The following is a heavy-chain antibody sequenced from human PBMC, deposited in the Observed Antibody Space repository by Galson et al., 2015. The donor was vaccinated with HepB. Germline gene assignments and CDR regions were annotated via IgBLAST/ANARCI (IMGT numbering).Heavy chain of an antibody. Sequence: SLRLSCAASGFTFSSYGMHWVRQAPGKGLEWVAVIWYDGSNKYYADSVKGRFTISRDNSKNTLYLQMNSLRAEDTAVYYCARGLTTVTNMDYYYGMDVWGQGTTVTVSS. CDR1: GFTFSSYG. CDR3: ARGLTTVTNMDYYYGMDV. CDR2: IWYDGSNK. V-gene: IGHV3-33*01. J-gene: IGHJ6*02. D-gene: IGHD4-17*01.